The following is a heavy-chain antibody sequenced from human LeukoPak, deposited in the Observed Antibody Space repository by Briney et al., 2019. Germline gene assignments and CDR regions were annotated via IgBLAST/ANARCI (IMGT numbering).Heavy chain of an antibody. D-gene: IGHD3-3*01. CDR1: GYTFTSYY. Sequence: ASVKVSCTASGYTFTSYYMHWVRQAPGQGLEWMGIINPSGGSTSYAQKFQGRVTMTRDTSTSTVYMELSSLRSEDTAVYYCARASFGQHFQHWGQGTLVTVSS. J-gene: IGHJ1*01. CDR2: INPSGGST. CDR3: ARASFGQHFQH. V-gene: IGHV1-46*01.